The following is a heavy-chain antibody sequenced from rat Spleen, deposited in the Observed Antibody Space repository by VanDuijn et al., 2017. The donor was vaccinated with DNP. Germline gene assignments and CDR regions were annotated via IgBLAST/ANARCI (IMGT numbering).Heavy chain of an antibody. CDR2: ISSGGDT. V-gene: IGHV2-6*01. J-gene: IGHJ2*01. CDR3: ARRAGGTGYYFDY. CDR1: GFSLTIYS. D-gene: IGHD4-2*01. Sequence: QVQLKESGPGLVQPSQTLSLTCTVAGFSLTIYSVHWVRQPPGGALDWLAAISSGGDTFYNSALKSRLTISRDSSKTQVFLKMNSLQTEDTATYYCARRAGGTGYYFDYWGQGVMVTVSS.